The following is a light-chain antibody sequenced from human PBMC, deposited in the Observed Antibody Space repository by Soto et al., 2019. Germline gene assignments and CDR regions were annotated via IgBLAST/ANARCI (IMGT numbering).Light chain of an antibody. CDR3: QQYSRWPSYT. CDR1: ESVGNN. V-gene: IGKV3-15*01. Sequence: EIVMTQFPATLSVSPGDTATLSCWASESVGNNLAWYQQKPGQAPRLLIFGASIGATGAPTRFSGSGSETEFTLTISSLQSEDSAVYYCQQYSRWPSYTFGQGTKLEIK. J-gene: IGKJ2*01. CDR2: GAS.